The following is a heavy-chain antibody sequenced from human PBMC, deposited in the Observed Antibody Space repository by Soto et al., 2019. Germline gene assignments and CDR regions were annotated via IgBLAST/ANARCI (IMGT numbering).Heavy chain of an antibody. CDR3: ARDRSPGSVRGVIRQAEFDR. D-gene: IGHD3-10*01. Sequence: EVQLVDSGGGLVQPGGSLRLSCAASGFTFSRYSMNWVRQAPGKGLEWGSYISSDGRITNYADSVKGRFTISRDSAKNSLYLQMNSLTAEDTAVYYCARDRSPGSVRGVIRQAEFDRWGQGTLVTVSS. V-gene: IGHV3-48*01. J-gene: IGHJ5*02. CDR2: ISSDGRIT. CDR1: GFTFSRYS.